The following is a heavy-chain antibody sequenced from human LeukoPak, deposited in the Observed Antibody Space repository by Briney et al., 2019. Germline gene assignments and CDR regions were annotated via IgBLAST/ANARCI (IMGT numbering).Heavy chain of an antibody. CDR3: ANLPHPVRGGMDV. CDR2: INPNSGGT. CDR1: GGTFSSYA. J-gene: IGHJ6*02. V-gene: IGHV1-2*06. Sequence: GASVKVSCKASGGTFSSYAISWVRQAPGQGLEWMGRINPNSGGTNYAQKFQGRVTMTRDTSISIAYMELSRLRSDDTAVYYCANLPHPVRGGMDVWGQGTTVTVSS.